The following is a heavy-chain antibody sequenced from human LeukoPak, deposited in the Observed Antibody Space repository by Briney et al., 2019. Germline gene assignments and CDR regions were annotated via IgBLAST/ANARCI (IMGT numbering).Heavy chain of an antibody. CDR1: RLTFRTYW. CDR3: ARVGAHDYGDY. Sequence: GGSLRLSCAASRLTFRTYWMSWVRQAPGKGLVWVSRMNNDGSKTDYADSVKGRFTISRDNAKNSLYLQMSSLRAEDTAVYYCARVGAHDYGDYWGQGTLVTVSS. V-gene: IGHV3-74*01. CDR2: MNNDGSKT. J-gene: IGHJ4*02.